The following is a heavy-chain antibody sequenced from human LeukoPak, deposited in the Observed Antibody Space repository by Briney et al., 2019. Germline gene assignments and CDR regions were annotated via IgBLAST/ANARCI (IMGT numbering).Heavy chain of an antibody. CDR2: ISGSGGST. CDR1: GFTFSSYA. J-gene: IGHJ4*02. D-gene: IGHD3-10*01. V-gene: IGHV3-23*01. Sequence: GGSLRLSCAASGFTFSSYAMSWVRQAPGKGLEWVSAISGSGGSTYYADSVKGRFTISRDNSKNTLYLQMNSLRAEDTAVYYCAKDVEYGSGTAIAYWGQGTLVTVSS. CDR3: AKDVEYGSGTAIAY.